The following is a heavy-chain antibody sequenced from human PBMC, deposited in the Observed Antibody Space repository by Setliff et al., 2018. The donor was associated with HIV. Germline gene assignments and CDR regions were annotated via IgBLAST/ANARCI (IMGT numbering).Heavy chain of an antibody. CDR3: AMTQYQVVETDY. CDR1: GGSFSGYY. V-gene: IGHV4-34*01. CDR2: INHSGST. J-gene: IGHJ4*02. D-gene: IGHD2-2*01. Sequence: SETLSLTCAVYGGSFSGYYWSWIRQPPGKGLEWIGEINHSGSTNYNPSLKSRVTISVDTSKNQFSLKLNSVTATDTAVYYCAMTQYQVVETDYWGQGTLVTVSS.